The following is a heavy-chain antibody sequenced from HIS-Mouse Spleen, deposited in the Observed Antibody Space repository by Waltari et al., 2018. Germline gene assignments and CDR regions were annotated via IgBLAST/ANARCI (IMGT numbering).Heavy chain of an antibody. J-gene: IGHJ4*02. CDR1: GFTFSSYS. CDR2: IRSSSYI. V-gene: IGHV3-21*01. D-gene: IGHD1-26*01. CDR3: ARGPDSGSSLSPDY. Sequence: EVQLVESGGGLVKPGGSLRLSCAASGFTFSSYSMNWVRQAPRKGVEWVSTIRSSSYIYDAGSVKGRFTISRDNAKNSLYLQMNSLRAEDTAVYYCARGPDSGSSLSPDYWGQGTLVTVSS.